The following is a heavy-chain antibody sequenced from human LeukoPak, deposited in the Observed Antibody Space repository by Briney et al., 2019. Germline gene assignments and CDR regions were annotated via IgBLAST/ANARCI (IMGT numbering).Heavy chain of an antibody. V-gene: IGHV4-34*01. J-gene: IGHJ4*02. CDR1: GGSFSGYY. Sequence: PSETLSLTCAVYGGSFSGYYWSWIRQPPGQGLEWIGEINHSGSTNYNPSLKSRVTISVDTSKNQFSLKLSSVTAADTAVYYCARGRNVVVPVLQYRRGPFDYWGQGTLVTVSS. CDR2: INHSGST. D-gene: IGHD2-2*01. CDR3: ARGRNVVVPVLQYRRGPFDY.